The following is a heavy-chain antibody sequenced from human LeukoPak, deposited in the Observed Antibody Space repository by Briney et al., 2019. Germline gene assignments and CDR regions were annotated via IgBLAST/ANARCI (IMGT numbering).Heavy chain of an antibody. V-gene: IGHV4-39*01. Sequence: PSETLSLTCTVSGGSISSSSYYWGWIRQPPGEGLQWFGSIYHSGSTYYNPSLKSRVTISVDTSKNQFSLKLSSVTAADTAVYYCARQPDSSGYYYWDYWGQGTLVTVSS. D-gene: IGHD3-22*01. J-gene: IGHJ4*02. CDR3: ARQPDSSGYYYWDY. CDR1: GGSISSSSYY. CDR2: IYHSGST.